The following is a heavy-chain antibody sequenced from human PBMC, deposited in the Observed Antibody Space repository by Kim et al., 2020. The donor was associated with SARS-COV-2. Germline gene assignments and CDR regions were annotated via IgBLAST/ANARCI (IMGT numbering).Heavy chain of an antibody. V-gene: IGHV3-21*01. J-gene: IGHJ5*01. CDR1: GFSFSDYS. Sequence: GGSLRLSCAAAGFSFSDYSMNWVRQAPGKGLEWVSSISGTGSYKFYADSLGGRFTISRDNAKNTLYMEIYNLRAADTALYYSARNGDDVVTGFSHTNWF. CDR3: ARNGDDVVTGFSHTNWF. CDR2: ISGTGSYK. D-gene: IGHD3-9*01.